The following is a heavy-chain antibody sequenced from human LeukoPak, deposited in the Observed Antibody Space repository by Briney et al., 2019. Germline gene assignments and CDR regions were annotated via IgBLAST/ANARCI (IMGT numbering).Heavy chain of an antibody. D-gene: IGHD3-22*01. CDR3: ARATYYYDSRGYLLDY. CDR2: IYTSGTT. Sequence: PSETLSLTCTVSGGSISSGGYYWSWIRQPAGTGLEWIGRIYTSGTTNYNPPLKSRVTISLDTSKNQLSLKLSSVTAADTALYYCARATYYYDSRGYLLDYWGQGTRVTVSS. J-gene: IGHJ4*02. CDR1: GGSISSGGYY. V-gene: IGHV4-61*02.